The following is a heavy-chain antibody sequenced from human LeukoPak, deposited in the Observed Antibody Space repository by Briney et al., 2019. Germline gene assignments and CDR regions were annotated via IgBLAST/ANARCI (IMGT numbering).Heavy chain of an antibody. J-gene: IGHJ6*03. Sequence: ASVKVSCKASGYSFTSYGISWVRQAPGQGLEWMGWISAYNGNTNYAQKLQGRVTMTTDTSTSTAYMELRSLRSDDTAVYYCARGVPRANYVWGSYRNYYYYYMDVWGKGTTVTVSS. V-gene: IGHV1-18*01. D-gene: IGHD3-16*02. CDR2: ISAYNGNT. CDR3: ARGVPRANYVWGSYRNYYYYYMDV. CDR1: GYSFTSYG.